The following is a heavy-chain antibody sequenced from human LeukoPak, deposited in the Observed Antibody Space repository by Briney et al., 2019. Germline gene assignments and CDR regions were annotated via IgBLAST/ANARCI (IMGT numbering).Heavy chain of an antibody. CDR1: GFTFNTYG. J-gene: IGHJ2*01. D-gene: IGHD2-2*01. CDR3: ARERCSSTSCYPYYWYFDL. Sequence: GGSLRLSCAASGFTFNTYGMNWVRQAPGKGLEWVSSISTGSTYIYYADSLKGRFISSRDNAKNSLYLQMNSLRAEDTAVYYCARERCSSTSCYPYYWYFDLWGRGTLVTVSS. V-gene: IGHV3-21*01. CDR2: ISTGSTYI.